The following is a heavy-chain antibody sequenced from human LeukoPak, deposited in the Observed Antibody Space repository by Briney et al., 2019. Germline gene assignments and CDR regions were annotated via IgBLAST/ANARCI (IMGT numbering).Heavy chain of an antibody. CDR3: ARGIGQSH. CDR1: GGSFSGYY. J-gene: IGHJ4*02. Sequence: PSETLSLTCAVYGGSFSGYYWSWIRQPPGKGLEWIGEINHSGSTNYNPSLKSRVTISVDTSKNQFSLKLSSVTAADTAVYYCARGIGQSHWGQGTLVTVSS. D-gene: IGHD1-26*01. CDR2: INHSGST. V-gene: IGHV4-34*01.